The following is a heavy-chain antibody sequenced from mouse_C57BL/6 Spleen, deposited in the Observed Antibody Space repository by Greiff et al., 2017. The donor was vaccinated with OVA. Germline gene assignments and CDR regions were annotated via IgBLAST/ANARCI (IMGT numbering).Heavy chain of an antibody. CDR3: ARTHYGSSFDV. Sequence: QVQLQQPGAELVKPGASVKLSCKASGYTFTSYWMHWVKQRPGRGLEWIGRIDPNSGGTTYNEKFKSKATLTVDKPSSTAYMQLSSLTSEDAAVYDCARTHYGSSFDVWGTGTTVTVSS. CDR1: GYTFTSYW. D-gene: IGHD1-1*01. V-gene: IGHV1-72*01. J-gene: IGHJ1*03. CDR2: IDPNSGGT.